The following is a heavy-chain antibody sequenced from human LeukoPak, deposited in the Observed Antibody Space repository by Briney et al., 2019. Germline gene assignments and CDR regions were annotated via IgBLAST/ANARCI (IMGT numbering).Heavy chain of an antibody. V-gene: IGHV1-24*01. J-gene: IGHJ4*02. Sequence: GASVKVSCKVSGYTLTELSMHWVRQAPGKGLEWMGGLDPEDGETIYAQKFQGRVTMTEDTSTDTAYMELSSLRSEDTAVYYCASYYGDYVNFDYWGQGTLVTVSS. D-gene: IGHD4-17*01. CDR3: ASYYGDYVNFDY. CDR2: LDPEDGET. CDR1: GYTLTELS.